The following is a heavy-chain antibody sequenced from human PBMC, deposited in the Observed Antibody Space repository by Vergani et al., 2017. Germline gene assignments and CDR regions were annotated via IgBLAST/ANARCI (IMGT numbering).Heavy chain of an antibody. Sequence: QLQLQESGPGLVKPSETLSLICTVSDGSINPSSSFWGWIRQSPGKGLEWIGSINYVGRTYYIPSLQSRATVFVDTSKNLFSLNLTSVTAADTAVYYGARGRGDNWYFDLWGRGTLVTVSS. CDR2: INYVGRT. CDR1: DGSINPSSSF. V-gene: IGHV4-39*01. J-gene: IGHJ2*01. D-gene: IGHD3-10*01. CDR3: ARGRGDNWYFDL.